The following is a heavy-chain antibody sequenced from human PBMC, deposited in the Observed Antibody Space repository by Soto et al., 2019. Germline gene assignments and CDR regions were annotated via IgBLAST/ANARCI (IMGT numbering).Heavy chain of an antibody. CDR1: GFIFSNYG. J-gene: IGHJ4*02. CDR2: IGASGANT. Sequence: PGGSLRLSCAASGFIFSNYGLSWVRQAAGKGLEWVSAIGASGANTYYAGSVKGRFTISRDNPKNTLYLQMDSLRAEDTAVYFCARLIVASGSDSWGQGTLVTVSS. V-gene: IGHV3-23*01. CDR3: ARLIVASGSDS. D-gene: IGHD6-13*01.